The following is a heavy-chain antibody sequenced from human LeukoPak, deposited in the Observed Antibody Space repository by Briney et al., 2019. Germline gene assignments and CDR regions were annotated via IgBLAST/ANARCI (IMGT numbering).Heavy chain of an antibody. J-gene: IGHJ5*02. V-gene: IGHV4-30-4*01. CDR2: LYYSGST. D-gene: IGHD6-13*01. CDR1: GGSISSGDYY. Sequence: SETLSLTCTVSGGSISSGDYYWSWIRQPPGKGLEWIGYLYYSGSTYYNPSLKSRVTISVDTSKNQFSLKLSSVTAADTAVYYCARESRRIAAAGTTHWFDPWGQGTLVTVSS. CDR3: ARESRRIAAAGTTHWFDP.